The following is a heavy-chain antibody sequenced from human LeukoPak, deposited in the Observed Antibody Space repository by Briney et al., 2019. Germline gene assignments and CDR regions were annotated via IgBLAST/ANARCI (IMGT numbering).Heavy chain of an antibody. V-gene: IGHV3-7*03. D-gene: IGHD2-15*01. CDR3: VRGLVGYCSGGAWDGTCFDY. J-gene: IGHJ4*02. CDR1: GFTFSSYS. CDR2: IKQDGNQK. Sequence: GGSLRLSCAASGFTFSSYSMNWVRQAPGKGLEWVAIIKQDGNQKNYVDSVKGRFTISRDNAKNSLYLQMNSLRAEDTAVYYCVRGLVGYCSGGAWDGTCFDYWGQGTLVSVSS.